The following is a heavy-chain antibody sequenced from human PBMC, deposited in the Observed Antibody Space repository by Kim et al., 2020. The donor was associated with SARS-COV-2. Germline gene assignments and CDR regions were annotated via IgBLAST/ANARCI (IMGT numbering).Heavy chain of an antibody. CDR1: GFTFSSYG. CDR2: IAYDGSNK. CDR3: AKGGSIAAREDY. D-gene: IGHD6-6*01. Sequence: GGSLRLSCAASGFTFSSYGMHWVRQAPGKGLEWVAVIAYDGSNKYYADSVKGRFTISRDNSKNTLYLQMNSLRAEDTAVYYCAKGGSIAAREDYLGQGTLVTVSS. J-gene: IGHJ4*02. V-gene: IGHV3-30*18.